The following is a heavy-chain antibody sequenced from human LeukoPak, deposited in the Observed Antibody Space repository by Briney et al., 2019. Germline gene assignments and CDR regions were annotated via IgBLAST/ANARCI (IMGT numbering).Heavy chain of an antibody. D-gene: IGHD2-2*02. J-gene: IGHJ6*03. CDR1: GFTFSSYA. V-gene: IGHV3-23*01. CDR3: AKDGCSSTSCYTHYYYYMDV. Sequence: GGSLRLSCAASGFTFSSYAMSWVRQAPGKGLEWVSAISGSGGSTYYADSVKGRFTISRDNSKNTLYLQMNSLRAEDTAVYYCAKDGCSSTSCYTHYYYYMDVWGNGTAVTVSS. CDR2: ISGSGGST.